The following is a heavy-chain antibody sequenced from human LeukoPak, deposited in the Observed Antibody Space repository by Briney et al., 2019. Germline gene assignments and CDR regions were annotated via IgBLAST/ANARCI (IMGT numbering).Heavy chain of an antibody. V-gene: IGHV3-74*01. D-gene: IGHD3-10*01. CDR3: ARIADYGSGFEL. CDR1: GFSLTTYA. J-gene: IGHJ4*02. Sequence: QAGGSLRLSCAASGFSLTTYAMGWVRQAPGKGLVWVSRLYSDGGRTTYADSVKGRFTISGDNAKNTLYLQMNSLRADDTAVYYCARIADYGSGFELWGQGTLVTVSS. CDR2: LYSDGGRT.